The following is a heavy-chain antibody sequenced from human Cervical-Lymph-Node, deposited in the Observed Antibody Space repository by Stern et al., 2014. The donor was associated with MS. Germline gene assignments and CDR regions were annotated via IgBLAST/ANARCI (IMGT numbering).Heavy chain of an antibody. J-gene: IGHJ6*02. Sequence: EVQLVESGAEVKKPGESLKISCKGSGYSFTSYWIGWVRQMPGTGLERMVIIYPGDSDTRYSPSFQGQVTSSADKSNSTAYLQWSSLKASDTAMYYCARHQWGRSSSHYYYGMDVWGQGTTVTVSS. CDR1: GYSFTSYW. CDR3: ARHQWGRSSSHYYYGMDV. V-gene: IGHV5-51*01. D-gene: IGHD6-13*01. CDR2: IYPGDSDT.